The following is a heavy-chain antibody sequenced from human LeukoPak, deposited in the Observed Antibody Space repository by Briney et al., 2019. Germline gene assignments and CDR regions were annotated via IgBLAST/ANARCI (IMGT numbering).Heavy chain of an antibody. CDR3: TRGLSLGQQFDY. J-gene: IGHJ4*02. CDR2: SNSDGTST. D-gene: IGHD1/OR15-1a*01. V-gene: IGHV3-74*01. CDR1: GFTFDSYW. Sequence: GGSLRLSCAASGFTFDSYWMHWVRQVPGKGLVWVARSNSDGTSTTYADSVKGRFTISRDNAKNTLYLQMNSLRIEDTAVYFCTRGLSLGQQFDYWGQGTQVTVSS.